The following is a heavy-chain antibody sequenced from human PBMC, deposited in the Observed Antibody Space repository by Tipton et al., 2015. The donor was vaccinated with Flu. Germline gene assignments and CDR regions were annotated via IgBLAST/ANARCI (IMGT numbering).Heavy chain of an antibody. V-gene: IGHV1-2*02. CDR3: ARDLRYCSSTSCPSAV. CDR1: GYTFTGYY. D-gene: IGHD2-2*01. J-gene: IGHJ4*02. Sequence: QSGPEVKKPGASVKVSCKASGYTFTGYYMHWVRQAPGQGLEWMGWINPNSGGTNYAQKLQGRVTMTTDTSTSTAYMELRSLRSDDTAVYYCARDLRYCSSTSCPSAVWGQGTLVTVSS. CDR2: INPNSGGT.